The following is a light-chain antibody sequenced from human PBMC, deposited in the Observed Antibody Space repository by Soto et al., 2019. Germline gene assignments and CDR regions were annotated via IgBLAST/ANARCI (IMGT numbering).Light chain of an antibody. CDR1: SSDVGGYNY. CDR2: EVS. Sequence: QSVLTQPACVSLSPGQSITISCTGTSSDVGGYNYASWYQQHPGKAPKLMIYEVSNRPSGVSNRFSGSKSGNTASLTISGLQAEDEADYYCSSYTSSSTPFVFGTGTKVTVL. V-gene: IGLV2-14*01. CDR3: SSYTSSSTPFV. J-gene: IGLJ1*01.